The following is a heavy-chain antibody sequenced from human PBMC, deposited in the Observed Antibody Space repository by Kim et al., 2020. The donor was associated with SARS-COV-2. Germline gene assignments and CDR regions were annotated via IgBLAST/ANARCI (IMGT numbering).Heavy chain of an antibody. J-gene: IGHJ4*01. V-gene: IGHV3-30*18. D-gene: IGHD3-10*01. CDR3: AKGRITIVRGVLYYFDY. CDR1: GFTFSSYG. Sequence: GGSLRLSCAASGFTFSSYGMHWVRQAPGKGLEWVAVISYDGSNKYYADSVKGRFTISRDNSKNTLYLQMNSLRAEDTAVYYCAKGRITIVRGVLYYFDY. CDR2: ISYDGSNK.